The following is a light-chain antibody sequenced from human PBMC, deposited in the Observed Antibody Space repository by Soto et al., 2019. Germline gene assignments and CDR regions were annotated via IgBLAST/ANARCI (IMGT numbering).Light chain of an antibody. CDR1: QSVSNNF. Sequence: EIVFTQSPCTLSLSPGERATLSCRASQSVSNNFLAWYQQKLGQAPRLLIYGASSRATGIPDRFSGSGSGTDFTLTISRLEPEDFAVYYCQQYGSSLGVTFGGGTKVDIK. J-gene: IGKJ4*01. CDR2: GAS. V-gene: IGKV3-20*01. CDR3: QQYGSSLGVT.